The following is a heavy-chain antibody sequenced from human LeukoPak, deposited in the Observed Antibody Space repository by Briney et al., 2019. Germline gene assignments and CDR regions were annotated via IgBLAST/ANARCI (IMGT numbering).Heavy chain of an antibody. CDR1: GFTFSSYD. CDR3: AKVGYYDSSGEGDY. CDR2: ISGSGGST. D-gene: IGHD3-22*01. V-gene: IGHV3-23*01. Sequence: GGSLIPSCAAPGFTFSSYDMSWVRQAPGKALERVSAISGSGGSTYYADSVKGRFTISRDHSKHSLYPQMNSLRPEDTAVYHCAKVGYYDSSGEGDYWGQGTLVTVSS. J-gene: IGHJ4*02.